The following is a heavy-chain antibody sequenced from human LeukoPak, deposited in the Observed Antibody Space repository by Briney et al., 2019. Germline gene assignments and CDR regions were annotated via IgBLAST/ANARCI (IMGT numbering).Heavy chain of an antibody. J-gene: IGHJ6*03. CDR2: IIPIFGTA. V-gene: IGHV1-69*06. CDR1: GYTFTSYG. Sequence: ASVKVSCKASGYTFTSYGISWVRQAPGQGLEWMGGIIPIFGTANYAQKFQGRVTITADKSTSTAYMELSSLRSEDTAVYYCARDRYDILKSYYYYYMDVWGKGTTVTVSS. D-gene: IGHD3-9*01. CDR3: ARDRYDILKSYYYYYMDV.